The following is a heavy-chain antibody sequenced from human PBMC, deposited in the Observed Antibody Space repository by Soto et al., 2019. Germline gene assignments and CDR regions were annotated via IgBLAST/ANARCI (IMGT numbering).Heavy chain of an antibody. CDR3: ARDTLVYGYYDILTGYYPYYYYGMDV. CDR1: GFTFSSYW. J-gene: IGHJ6*02. CDR2: INSDGSST. V-gene: IGHV3-74*01. Sequence: GGSLRLSCAASGFTFSSYWMHWVRQAPGKGLVWVSRINSDGSSTSYADSVKGRFTISRDNAKNTLYLQMNSLRAEDTAVYYFARDTLVYGYYDILTGYYPYYYYGMDVWGQGTTVTVSS. D-gene: IGHD3-9*01.